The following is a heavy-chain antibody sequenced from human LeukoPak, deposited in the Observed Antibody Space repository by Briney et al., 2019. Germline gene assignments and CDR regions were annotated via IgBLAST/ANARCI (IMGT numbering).Heavy chain of an antibody. CDR2: IYYSGST. D-gene: IGHD4-17*01. Sequence: GSLRLSCAASGFTFNNYWMSWVRLAPGKGLEWIGYIYYSGSTNYNPSLKSRVTISVDTSKNQFSLKLSSVTAADTAVYYCARGNEMTTVSFDYWGQGTLVTVSS. J-gene: IGHJ4*02. CDR3: ARGNEMTTVSFDY. CDR1: GFTFNNYW. V-gene: IGHV4-59*12.